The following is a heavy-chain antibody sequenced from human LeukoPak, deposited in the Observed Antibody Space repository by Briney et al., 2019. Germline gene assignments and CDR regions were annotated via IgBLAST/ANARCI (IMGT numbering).Heavy chain of an antibody. CDR3: ARDLPIGVVVPAAPNWFDY. CDR2: INPNSGGT. D-gene: IGHD2-2*01. J-gene: IGHJ4*02. Sequence: GASVKVSCKASGYTFTGYYMHWVRQAPGQGLEWMGWINPNSGGTNYAQKFQGRVTMTRDTSISTAYMELSRLRSDDTAMYYCARDLPIGVVVPAAPNWFDYWGQGTLVTVSS. CDR1: GYTFTGYY. V-gene: IGHV1-2*02.